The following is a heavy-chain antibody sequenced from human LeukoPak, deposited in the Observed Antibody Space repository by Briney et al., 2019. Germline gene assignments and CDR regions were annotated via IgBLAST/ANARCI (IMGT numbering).Heavy chain of an antibody. J-gene: IGHJ4*02. CDR2: IYSGGST. CDR3: AKDHSDYGGLYYFDY. Sequence: GGSLRLSCAASGFSVSSNYMSWVRQAPGKGLEWVSVIYSGGSTYYADSVKGRFTISRDNSKNTLYLQMNSLRAEDTAVYYCAKDHSDYGGLYYFDYWGQGTLVTVSS. V-gene: IGHV3-53*05. CDR1: GFSVSSNY. D-gene: IGHD4-23*01.